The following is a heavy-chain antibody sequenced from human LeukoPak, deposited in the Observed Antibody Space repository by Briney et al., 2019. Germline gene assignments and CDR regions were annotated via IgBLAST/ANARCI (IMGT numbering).Heavy chain of an antibody. J-gene: IGHJ4*02. V-gene: IGHV3-64*02. Sequence: GGSLRLSCAASGFTFSSYWMHWVRQAPGKGLEYVSSINANGGDTYYADSVKGRFTISRDNLKNTLYLQMNSLRAEDTAVYYCATVGNPPNEYWGQGTLVTVSS. CDR2: INANGGDT. CDR1: GFTFSSYW. CDR3: ATVGNPPNEY. D-gene: IGHD4-23*01.